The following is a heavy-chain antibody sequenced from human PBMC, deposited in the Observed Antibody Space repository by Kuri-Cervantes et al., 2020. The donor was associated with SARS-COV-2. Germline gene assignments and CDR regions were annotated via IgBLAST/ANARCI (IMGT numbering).Heavy chain of an antibody. CDR3: ARAGGISSGYYYRLDY. Sequence: ASVKVSCKASGHTFTGYYMHWVRQAPGQGLEWMGRINPNSGGTNYAQKFQGRVTMTRDTSISTAYMELSRLRSDDTAVCYCARAGGISSGYYYRLDYWGQGTLVTVSS. D-gene: IGHD3-22*01. J-gene: IGHJ4*02. CDR2: INPNSGGT. V-gene: IGHV1-2*06. CDR1: GHTFTGYY.